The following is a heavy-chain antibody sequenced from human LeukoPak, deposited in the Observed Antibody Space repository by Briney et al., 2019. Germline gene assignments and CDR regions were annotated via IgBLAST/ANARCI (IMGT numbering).Heavy chain of an antibody. Sequence: GGSLRLSCTASGFTFGDYAISWVRQAPGKGLEWVANIKQDGSEKYYVDSVKGRFTISRDNAKNSLYLQMNSLRAEDTAVYYCARAGGTYYGIAFDIWGQGTMVTVSS. J-gene: IGHJ3*02. CDR3: ARAGGTYYGIAFDI. V-gene: IGHV3-7*01. CDR2: IKQDGSEK. D-gene: IGHD1-26*01. CDR1: GFTFGDYA.